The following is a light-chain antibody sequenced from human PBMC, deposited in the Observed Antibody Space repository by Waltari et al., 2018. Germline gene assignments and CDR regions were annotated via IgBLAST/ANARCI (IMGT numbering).Light chain of an antibody. CDR1: GSNIGSNY. CDR2: RNN. V-gene: IGLV1-47*01. CDR3: ATWDDTVSGYV. Sequence: HSVLTQPPSASGTPGQRVTISCSGSGSNIGSNYVHWYEQFSGTAPKLLSYRNNLRPPGVPDRFSGPTSGTSASLAISGLRSEDEADYYCATWDDTVSGYVFGGGTTVTVL. J-gene: IGLJ1*01.